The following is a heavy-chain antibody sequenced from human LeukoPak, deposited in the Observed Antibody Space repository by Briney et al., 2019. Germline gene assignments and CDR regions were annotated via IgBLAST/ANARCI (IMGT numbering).Heavy chain of an antibody. CDR3: ARFGSFRDPYYYYYMDV. CDR2: ISGSGGST. V-gene: IGHV3-23*01. CDR1: GFTFSSYA. J-gene: IGHJ6*03. D-gene: IGHD3-10*01. Sequence: GGSLRLSCAASGFTFSSYALSWVRQAPGKGLEWVSAISGSGGSTYYADSVKGRFTIPRDNSKNTLYLQMNSLRAEDTAVYYCARFGSFRDPYYYYYMDVWGKGTTVTVSS.